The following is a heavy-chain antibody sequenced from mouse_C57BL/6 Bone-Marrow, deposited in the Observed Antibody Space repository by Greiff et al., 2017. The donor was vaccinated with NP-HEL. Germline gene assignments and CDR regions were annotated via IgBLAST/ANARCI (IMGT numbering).Heavy chain of an antibody. CDR1: GYTFTDYY. CDR3: ARQYGSSYRYAMDY. D-gene: IGHD1-1*01. J-gene: IGHJ4*01. Sequence: QVQLQQSGAELVRPGASVKLSCKASGYTFTDYYINWVKQRPGQGLEWIARIYPGSGNTYYNEKFKGKATLTAEKSSSTAYMQLSSLTSEDSAVYFCARQYGSSYRYAMDYWGQGTSVTVSS. V-gene: IGHV1-76*01. CDR2: IYPGSGNT.